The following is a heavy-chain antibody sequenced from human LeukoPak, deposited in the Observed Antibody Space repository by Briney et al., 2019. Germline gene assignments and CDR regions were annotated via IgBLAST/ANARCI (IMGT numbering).Heavy chain of an antibody. Sequence: ASVKVSCKASGYTFTSYGISWVRQAAGQGLEWMGWISAYNGNTNYAQKLQGRVTMTTDTSTSTAYMELRSLRSDDTAVYYCARDGDIVVVVAANYFDYWGQGTLVTVSS. D-gene: IGHD2-15*01. V-gene: IGHV1-18*04. CDR1: GYTFTSYG. CDR2: ISAYNGNT. J-gene: IGHJ4*02. CDR3: ARDGDIVVVVAANYFDY.